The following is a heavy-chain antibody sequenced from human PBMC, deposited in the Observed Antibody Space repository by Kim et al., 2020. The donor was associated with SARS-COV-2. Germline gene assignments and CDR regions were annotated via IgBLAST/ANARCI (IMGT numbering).Heavy chain of an antibody. CDR1: GFTFSSYA. J-gene: IGHJ5*02. Sequence: GGSLRLSCAASGFTFSSYAMGWVRQAPGKGLEWLSFICKGGGGTYYADSVKGRFTISRDNSKNTLYLQINSLRAEDTAVYYCARQPRVVDLWGQGTLVTVSS. CDR3: ARQPRVVDL. V-gene: IGHV3-23*01. CDR2: ICKGGGGT. D-gene: IGHD1-1*01.